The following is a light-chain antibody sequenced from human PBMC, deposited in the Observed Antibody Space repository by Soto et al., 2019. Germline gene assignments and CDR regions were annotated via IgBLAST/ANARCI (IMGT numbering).Light chain of an antibody. Sequence: EILMTQSPATLSVSPGERVTLSCRAGQGGTTNFAWYQQKSGQSPRLIIYDVSSRATGVPSRFSGTGSETDFTLTISGLQSEDSAIYFCQQYNNWPFSFGQGTRLEMK. J-gene: IGKJ5*01. V-gene: IGKV3-15*01. CDR1: QGGTTN. CDR2: DVS. CDR3: QQYNNWPFS.